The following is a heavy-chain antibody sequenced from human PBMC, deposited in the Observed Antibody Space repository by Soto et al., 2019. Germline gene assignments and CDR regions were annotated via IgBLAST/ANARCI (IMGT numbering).Heavy chain of an antibody. CDR1: GFTFSTYS. CDR2: ISSTSTYI. CDR3: ARASPYCSGGSCHASDY. Sequence: EVQLVESGGGLVKPGGSLRLSCAASGFTFSTYSLSWVRQAPGKGLEWVSSISSTSTYIDYADSVKGRFPISRDNAKTPLYLQMTRLRVEDTAVYYCARASPYCSGGSCHASDYWGQGALVTVSS. D-gene: IGHD2-15*01. V-gene: IGHV3-21*01. J-gene: IGHJ4*02.